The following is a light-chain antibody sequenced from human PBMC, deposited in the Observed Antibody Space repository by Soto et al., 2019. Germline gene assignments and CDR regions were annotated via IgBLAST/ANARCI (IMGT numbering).Light chain of an antibody. CDR3: CSYAGSSTWV. V-gene: IGLV2-23*01. J-gene: IGLJ3*02. CDR2: EGS. Sequence: QSALTQPASVSGSPGQSITISCTGTSSDVGSYNLVSWYQQHPGKAPKLMIYEGSERASGVSNRFSGSKSGSTASLTISGLQAEDEADYYCCSYAGSSTWVFGGGTKLTVL. CDR1: SSDVGSYNL.